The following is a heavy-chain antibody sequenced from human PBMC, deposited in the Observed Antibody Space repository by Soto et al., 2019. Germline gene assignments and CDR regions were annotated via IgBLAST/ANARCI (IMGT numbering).Heavy chain of an antibody. D-gene: IGHD3-22*01. CDR3: VKDDGGYPSTAPL. CDR2: ISGSGDRT. V-gene: IGHV3-23*01. Sequence: EVQLLESGGGLVQPGGSLRLSCAASGITISNYPMSWVRQAPGKGLDWVSGISGSGDRTYYADSAKGRFTISKYISKKSLSLQLDSLGVEDTAVYFCVKDDGGYPSTAPLWGQGTLVTVSS. J-gene: IGHJ4*02. CDR1: GITISNYP.